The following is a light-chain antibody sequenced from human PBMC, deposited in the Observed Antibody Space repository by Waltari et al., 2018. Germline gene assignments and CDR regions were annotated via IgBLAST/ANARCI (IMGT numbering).Light chain of an antibody. CDR1: SGHSSNA. CDR2: LNNDGSH. V-gene: IGLV4-69*02. Sequence: QLVLTQSPSASASLGASVKLTCTLSSGHSSNAIAWHQQQPEKGPRFLMKLNNDGSHSKGDGIPDRFSGSSPGAERYLIISSLQSEDEADYYCQTGGTGTVVFGGGTKLTVL. CDR3: QTGGTGTVV. J-gene: IGLJ2*01.